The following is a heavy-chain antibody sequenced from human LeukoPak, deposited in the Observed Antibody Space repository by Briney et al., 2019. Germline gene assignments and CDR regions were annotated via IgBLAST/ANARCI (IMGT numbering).Heavy chain of an antibody. CDR2: ISYDGSNK. CDR1: GFTFSSYA. J-gene: IGHJ4*02. D-gene: IGHD3-22*01. Sequence: GGSLRLSCAASGFTFSSYAMHWVRQAPGKGLEWVAVISYDGSNKYYADSVKGRFTISRDNSKNTLYLQMNSLRAEDTAVYYCAKDYYDSSGYHPFDYWGQGTLVTVSS. V-gene: IGHV3-30*04. CDR3: AKDYYDSSGYHPFDY.